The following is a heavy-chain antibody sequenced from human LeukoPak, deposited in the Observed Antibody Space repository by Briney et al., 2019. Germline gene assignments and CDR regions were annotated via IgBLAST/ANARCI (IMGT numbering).Heavy chain of an antibody. CDR1: GYTFTSYY. CDR3: ARSLLRYFDFTSGGFDY. Sequence: ASVKVSCKASGYTFTSYYMHWVRQAPGQGLEWMGWINTNTGNPTYAQGFTGRFVFSLDTSVSTAYLQISSLKAEDTAVYYCARSLLRYFDFTSGGFDYWGQGTLVTVSS. D-gene: IGHD3-9*01. J-gene: IGHJ4*02. CDR2: INTNTGNP. V-gene: IGHV7-4-1*02.